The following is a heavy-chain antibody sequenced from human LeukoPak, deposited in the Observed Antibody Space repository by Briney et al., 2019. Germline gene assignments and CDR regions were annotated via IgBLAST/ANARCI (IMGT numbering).Heavy chain of an antibody. CDR2: IYHSGST. V-gene: IGHV4-38-2*02. D-gene: IGHD1-26*01. CDR1: GDSISSGYY. CDR3: ARWTQHSYSGSYFDY. Sequence: SETLSLTCTVSGDSISSGYYWGWIRQPPGKGLEWIGSIYHSGSTYYNPSLKSRVTISVDTSKNQFSLKLSSVTAADTAVYYCARWTQHSYSGSYFDYWGQGTLVTVSS. J-gene: IGHJ4*02.